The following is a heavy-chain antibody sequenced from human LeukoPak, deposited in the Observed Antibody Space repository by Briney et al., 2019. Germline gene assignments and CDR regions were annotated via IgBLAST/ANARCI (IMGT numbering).Heavy chain of an antibody. V-gene: IGHV3-48*03. Sequence: PGGSLRLSCAASGFTSSSYEMNWVRQAPGKGLEWVSYISSSGSTIYYADSVKGRFTISRDNAKNSLYLQMNSLRAEDTAVYYCARDQDYGDSVDYWGQGTLVTVSS. CDR2: ISSSGSTI. CDR3: ARDQDYGDSVDY. J-gene: IGHJ4*02. CDR1: GFTSSSYE. D-gene: IGHD4-17*01.